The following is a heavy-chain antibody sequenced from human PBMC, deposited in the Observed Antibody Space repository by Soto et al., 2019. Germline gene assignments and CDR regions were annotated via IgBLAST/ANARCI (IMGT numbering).Heavy chain of an antibody. D-gene: IGHD2-21*02. CDR3: AREDDGGDSLDV. CDR2: IHHSGSI. CDR1: GDSISSDYYH. J-gene: IGHJ6*02. V-gene: IGHV4-30-4*08. Sequence: QVQLQQSGPGLVTPSQTLSLTCTVSGDSISSDYYHWTWIRQSPGKGLEWIGYIHHSGSIRYNPSLKSRVTISVDTSKNQFSLHLTSVTAADTAVYFCAREDDGGDSLDVWGQGTTVTVSS.